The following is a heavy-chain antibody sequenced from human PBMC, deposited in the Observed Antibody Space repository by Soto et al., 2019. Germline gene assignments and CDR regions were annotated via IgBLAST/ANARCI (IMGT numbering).Heavy chain of an antibody. Sequence: SETLSLTCSVSGDSINSDKYYWGWIRQPPGKGPEWIGSIYYRGNTYYNPSLQTRVTISLDKSKSQFSLKLNSVTAADSAVYFCARLEGLATISYYFDFWGQGALVTVSS. CDR2: IYYRGNT. J-gene: IGHJ4*02. D-gene: IGHD3-9*01. CDR3: ARLEGLATISYYFDF. V-gene: IGHV4-39*01. CDR1: GDSINSDKYY.